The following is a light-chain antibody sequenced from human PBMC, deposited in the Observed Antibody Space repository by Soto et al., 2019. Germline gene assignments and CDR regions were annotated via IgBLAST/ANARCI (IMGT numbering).Light chain of an antibody. CDR1: RDISSW. CDR3: PQTNSFSHT. Sequence: DIQMTQSPSSVSASVGDRVTITCRASRDISSWLSWYQQEQGKASNLLIYAASSLQSGVPSRFSGSGSGPDFTLTISSLQPEDFATYYCPQTNSFSHTFGQGTKLEIK. J-gene: IGKJ2*01. V-gene: IGKV1-12*01. CDR2: AAS.